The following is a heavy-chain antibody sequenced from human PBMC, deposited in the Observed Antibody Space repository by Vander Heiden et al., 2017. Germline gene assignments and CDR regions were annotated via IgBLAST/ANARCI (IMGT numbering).Heavy chain of an antibody. D-gene: IGHD5-12*01. J-gene: IGHJ4*02. V-gene: IGHV3-53*01. Sequence: EVQLVQSGGGLVQPGGSLRRSCVVSGFTVSSNYMTWIRQAPGKGLEWVSVIYRDGTTYYADSVKGRFTISRDNSKNTLFLQMNSLRAEDTALYYCASGATQWTFWGQGTLLTVSS. CDR1: GFTVSSNY. CDR2: IYRDGTT. CDR3: ASGATQWTF.